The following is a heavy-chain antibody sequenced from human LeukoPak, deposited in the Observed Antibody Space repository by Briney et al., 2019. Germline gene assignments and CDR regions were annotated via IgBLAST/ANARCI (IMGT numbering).Heavy chain of an antibody. CDR2: ISGSGGST. J-gene: IGHJ4*02. Sequence: GGSLRLSCAASGFTFSSYAMSWVRQAPGKGLEWVSAISGSGGSTYYADSVKGRFTISRDNSKNTLYLQMNSLRAEDTAVYYCAKDSPTYYDFWSGYSGFDYWGQGTLVTVSS. CDR3: AKDSPTYYDFWSGYSGFDY. V-gene: IGHV3-23*01. CDR1: GFTFSSYA. D-gene: IGHD3-3*01.